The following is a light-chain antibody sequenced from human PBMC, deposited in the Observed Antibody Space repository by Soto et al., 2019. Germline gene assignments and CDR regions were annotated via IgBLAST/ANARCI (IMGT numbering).Light chain of an antibody. CDR2: GVS. V-gene: IGKV3D-20*02. CDR3: QQRSNWPPIT. CDR1: QFVSSRS. J-gene: IGKJ5*01. Sequence: EIVLTQSPGPLSLSPGESATLLCRASQFVSSRSLAWYQQKPGQAPRLLIYGVSTRATGIPARFSGSGSGTDFTLTLSSLEPEDFAVYYCQQRSNWPPITFGQGTRLEIK.